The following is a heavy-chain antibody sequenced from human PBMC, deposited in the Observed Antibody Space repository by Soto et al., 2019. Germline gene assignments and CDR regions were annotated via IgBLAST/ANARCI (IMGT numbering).Heavy chain of an antibody. D-gene: IGHD1-7*01. Sequence: SETLSLTCTVSGVSITSHYWSWIRQSPGKGLEWIAYMHHSGSTNYNPSLKSRATISVDTSKNQFSLKLSSVTAADTAVYYCARDYWNSPYSMDVWGQGTAVT. CDR2: MHHSGST. CDR1: GVSITSHY. V-gene: IGHV4-59*11. CDR3: ARDYWNSPYSMDV. J-gene: IGHJ6*02.